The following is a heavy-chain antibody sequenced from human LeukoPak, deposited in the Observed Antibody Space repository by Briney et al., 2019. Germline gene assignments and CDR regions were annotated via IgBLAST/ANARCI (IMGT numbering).Heavy chain of an antibody. CDR2: ISISGTII. CDR3: ARELRVPGESGDFDY. CDR1: GFTFNNYE. J-gene: IGHJ4*02. D-gene: IGHD6-19*01. V-gene: IGHV3-48*03. Sequence: GGSLRLSCTASGFTFNNYEFNWVRQAPGKGLEWLSYISISGTIIYYAGSVKGRFTISRDDAKNSVFLQMNSLRAEDTAIYYCARELRVPGESGDFDYWGQGTLVTVSS.